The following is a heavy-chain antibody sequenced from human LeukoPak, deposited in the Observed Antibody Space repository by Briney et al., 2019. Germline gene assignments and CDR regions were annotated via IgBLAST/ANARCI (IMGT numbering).Heavy chain of an antibody. J-gene: IGHJ4*02. CDR3: ARVRGYSYGTFDY. CDR1: GGSISSYY. CDR2: IYYSGST. D-gene: IGHD5-18*01. V-gene: IGHV4-59*01. Sequence: PSETLSLTCTGSGGSISSYYWSWIRQPPGKGLEWIGYIYYSGSTNYNPSLKSRVTISVDTSKNQFSLKLNSVTAADTAVYYCARVRGYSYGTFDYWGQGTLVTVSS.